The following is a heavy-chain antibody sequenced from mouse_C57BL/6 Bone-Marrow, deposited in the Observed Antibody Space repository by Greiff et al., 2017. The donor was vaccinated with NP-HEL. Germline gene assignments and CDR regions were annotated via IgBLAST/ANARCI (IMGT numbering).Heavy chain of an antibody. CDR1: GYTFTDYE. CDR3: KTGNYVDY. CDR2: IDPETGGT. V-gene: IGHV1-15*01. J-gene: IGHJ2*01. D-gene: IGHD4-1*01. Sequence: VQLQQSGAELVWPGASVTLSCKASGYTFTDYEWHWVKQTPVHGLEWIGAIDPETGGTAYNQKFKGKAILTADKSSSTAYMELRSLTSEDSAVYYSKTGNYVDYWGQGTTLTVSS.